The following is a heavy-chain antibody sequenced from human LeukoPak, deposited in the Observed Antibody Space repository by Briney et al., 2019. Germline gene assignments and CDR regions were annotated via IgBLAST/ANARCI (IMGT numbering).Heavy chain of an antibody. CDR2: IKSGGGT. V-gene: IGHV3-74*01. J-gene: IGHJ1*01. D-gene: IGHD3-22*01. CDR3: ARAPSEIGGYYPEYFRH. CDR1: GFTFSTYW. Sequence: TGGSLRLSCAGSGFTFSTYWMQWVRQAPGKGLVWVSRIKSGGGTNHADSVTDRFTISRDHAKKTVSLQMNSLRPEDTGVYYCARAPSEIGGYYPEYFRHWGQGTLVTVSS.